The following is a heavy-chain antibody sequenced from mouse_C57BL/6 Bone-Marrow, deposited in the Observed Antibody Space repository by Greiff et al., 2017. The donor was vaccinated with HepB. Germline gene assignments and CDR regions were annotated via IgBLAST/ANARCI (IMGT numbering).Heavy chain of an antibody. V-gene: IGHV1-81*01. Sequence: VKLQESGAELARPGASVKLSCKASGYTFTSYGISWVKQRTGQGLEWIGEIYPRSGNTYYNEKFKGKATLTANKSSSTAYMELRSLTSEDSAVYFCARDYGSPFADWGQGALVTVSA. CDR3: ARDYGSPFAD. J-gene: IGHJ3*01. D-gene: IGHD1-1*01. CDR1: GYTFTSYG. CDR2: IYPRSGNT.